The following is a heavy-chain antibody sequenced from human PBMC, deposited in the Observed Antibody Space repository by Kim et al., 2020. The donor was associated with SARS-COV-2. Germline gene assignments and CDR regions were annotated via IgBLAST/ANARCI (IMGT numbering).Heavy chain of an antibody. J-gene: IGHJ4*02. Sequence: SETLSLTCTVSGGSISSSSYYWGWIRQPPGKGLEWIGSIYYSGSTYYNPSLKSRVTISVDTSKNQFSLKLSSVTAADTAVYYCARHRPPGFVVGDWGQGTLVTVSS. V-gene: IGHV4-39*01. CDR2: IYYSGST. CDR3: ARHRPPGFVVGD. D-gene: IGHD2-21*01. CDR1: GGSISSSSYY.